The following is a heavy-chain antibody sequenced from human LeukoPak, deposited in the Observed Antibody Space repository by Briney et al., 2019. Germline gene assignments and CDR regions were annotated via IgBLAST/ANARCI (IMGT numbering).Heavy chain of an antibody. Sequence: PSETLSLTCTVFGGSISSSHWWTWVRQTPGKGLEWVANIKQDGSTEYYVDSVKGRFTISRDNAMNSLYLQMNSLRVEDTAIYYCARSVPYGTTWYGRSDCWGQGTLVTVSS. V-gene: IGHV3-7*03. D-gene: IGHD6-13*01. CDR1: GGSISSSHW. CDR3: ARSVPYGTTWYGRSDC. J-gene: IGHJ4*02. CDR2: IKQDGSTE.